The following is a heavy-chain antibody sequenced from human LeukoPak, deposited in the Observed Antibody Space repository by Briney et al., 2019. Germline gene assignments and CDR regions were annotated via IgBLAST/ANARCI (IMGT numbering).Heavy chain of an antibody. Sequence: GGSLRLSCAASAFTFSSYWMHWVRQAPGEGLVWVSCLNSDGSSTTYADSVKGRFTISRGNAKNTLYLQMNSLRTEDTAVYYCVREGGYNRYDSWGQGTLVTVSS. J-gene: IGHJ5*02. V-gene: IGHV3-74*01. D-gene: IGHD5-24*01. CDR3: VREGGYNRYDS. CDR1: AFTFSSYW. CDR2: LNSDGSST.